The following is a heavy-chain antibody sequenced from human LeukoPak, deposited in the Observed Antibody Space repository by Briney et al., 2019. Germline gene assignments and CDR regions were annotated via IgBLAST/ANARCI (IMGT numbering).Heavy chain of an antibody. CDR2: IIPIFGTA. CDR3: AGEVQLERENWFDP. J-gene: IGHJ5*02. Sequence: ASVKVSCKASGGTFSSYAISWVRQAPGQGLEWTGGIIPIFGTANYAQKFQGRVTITTDESTSTAYMELSSLRSEDTAVYYCAGEVQLERENWFDPWGQGTLVTVSS. CDR1: GGTFSSYA. V-gene: IGHV1-69*05. D-gene: IGHD1-1*01.